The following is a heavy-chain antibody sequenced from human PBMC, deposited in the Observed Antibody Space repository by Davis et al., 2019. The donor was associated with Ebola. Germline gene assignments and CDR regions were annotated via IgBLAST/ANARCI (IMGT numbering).Heavy chain of an antibody. CDR2: IYYSGFT. V-gene: IGHV4-59*08. J-gene: IGHJ3*01. CDR3: ARVAKHSGTYYNDAFDL. Sequence: SETLSLTCTVSGDFINTYYWSWIRQPPGKGLEWIGYIYYSGFTNYNPSLKSRATISVDTSKNQLSLRLSSVTAADTAVYYCARVAKHSGTYYNDAFDLWGQGIGVTVSS. D-gene: IGHD3-22*01. CDR1: GDFINTYY.